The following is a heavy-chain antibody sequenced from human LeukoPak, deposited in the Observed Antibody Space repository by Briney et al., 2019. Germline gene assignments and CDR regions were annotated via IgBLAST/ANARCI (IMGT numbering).Heavy chain of an antibody. J-gene: IGHJ4*02. V-gene: IGHV3-9*01. D-gene: IGHD6-19*01. Sequence: GGSLRLSCAASGFTFDDHVMHSVRQARGKGLEWVSSISWSGDRMGYADAVKGRFTLSRDNAKNSLFLQMNSPRVEDTALYYCAKDLGGSATTVWGQGTLVTVSS. CDR2: ISWSGDRM. CDR3: AKDLGGSATTV. CDR1: GFTFDDHV.